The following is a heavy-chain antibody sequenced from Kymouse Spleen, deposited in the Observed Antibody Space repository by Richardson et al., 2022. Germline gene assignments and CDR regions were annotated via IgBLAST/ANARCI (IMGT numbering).Heavy chain of an antibody. V-gene: IGHV4-34*01. CDR1: GGSFSGYY. CDR3: ARGIAVAGDYYYGMDV. J-gene: IGHJ6*02. Sequence: QVQLQQWGAGLLKPSETLSLTCAVYGGSFSGYYWSWIRQPPGKGLEWIGEINHSGSTNYNPSLKSRVTISVDTSKNQFSLKLSSVTAADTAVYYCARGIAVAGDYYYGMDVWGQGTTVTVSS. CDR2: INHSGST. D-gene: IGHD6-19*01.